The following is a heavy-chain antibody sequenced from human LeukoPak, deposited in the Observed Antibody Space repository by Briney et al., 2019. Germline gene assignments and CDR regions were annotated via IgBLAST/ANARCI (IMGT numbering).Heavy chain of an antibody. Sequence: GGSLRLSCAASGFTFSSYGMHWVRQAPGKGLEWVAVISYDGSNKNYADSVKGRFTIPRDSSKNTLYLQMNSLRVEDTAVYYRAKDVGYSSSWFDYWGQGTLVTVSS. J-gene: IGHJ4*02. D-gene: IGHD6-13*01. CDR2: ISYDGSNK. V-gene: IGHV3-30*18. CDR1: GFTFSSYG. CDR3: AKDVGYSSSWFDY.